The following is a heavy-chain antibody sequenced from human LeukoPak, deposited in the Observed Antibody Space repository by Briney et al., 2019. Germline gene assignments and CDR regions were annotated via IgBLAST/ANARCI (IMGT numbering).Heavy chain of an antibody. J-gene: IGHJ4*02. CDR2: INHSGST. V-gene: IGHV4-34*01. CDR1: GFTFSSYW. Sequence: GSLRLSCAASGFTFSSYWMSWIRQPPGKGLEWIGEINHSGSTNYNPSLKSRVTISVDTSKNQFSLKLSSVTAADTAVYYCARGAYCSSTSCAHDYWGQGTLVTVSS. D-gene: IGHD2-2*01. CDR3: ARGAYCSSTSCAHDY.